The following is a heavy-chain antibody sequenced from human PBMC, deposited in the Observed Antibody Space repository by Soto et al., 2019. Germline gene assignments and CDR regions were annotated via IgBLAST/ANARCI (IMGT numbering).Heavy chain of an antibody. CDR2: INTDGTNS. J-gene: IGHJ4*02. Sequence: GGSLRLSCAASGLTFNRYWMHWVRHAPGKGLVWVSHINTDGTNSNYADSVKGRFTISRDNAKSTLFLQMNSLRDEDTAVYYCATYSYLLDTSGYHEVWGQGLQVTVSS. D-gene: IGHD3-22*01. V-gene: IGHV3-74*01. CDR3: ATYSYLLDTSGYHEV. CDR1: GLTFNRYW.